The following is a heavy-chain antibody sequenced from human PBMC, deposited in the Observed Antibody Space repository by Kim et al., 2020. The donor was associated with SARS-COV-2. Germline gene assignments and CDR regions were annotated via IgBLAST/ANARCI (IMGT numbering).Heavy chain of an antibody. CDR3: ARDWDDYDILTGYYGAFDY. Sequence: KGRFTNPRDNAKTTLYLQMNSLRAEDTAVYYCARDWDDYDILTGYYGAFDYWGQGTLVTVSS. D-gene: IGHD3-9*01. V-gene: IGHV3-30*01. J-gene: IGHJ4*02.